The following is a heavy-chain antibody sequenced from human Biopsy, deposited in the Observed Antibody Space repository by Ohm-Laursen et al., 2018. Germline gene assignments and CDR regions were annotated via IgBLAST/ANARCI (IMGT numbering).Heavy chain of an antibody. CDR1: GFTFSDYA. CDR2: ISGSGGNT. V-gene: IGHV3-23*01. CDR3: ARAYPPPGRRLVVVAGDFDC. D-gene: IGHD2-15*01. Sequence: SLRLSCAASGFTFSDYAMNWVRQAPGKGLEWVSTISGSGGNTYYADSVRGRFTVSRDGSKSTLYLQMSSLRAEDTAVYYCARAYPPPGRRLVVVAGDFDCWGQGTRVTVSS. J-gene: IGHJ4*02.